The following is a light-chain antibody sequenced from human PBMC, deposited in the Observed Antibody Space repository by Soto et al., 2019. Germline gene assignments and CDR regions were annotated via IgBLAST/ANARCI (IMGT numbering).Light chain of an antibody. CDR3: TSWTSTSTYV. V-gene: IGLV2-14*03. CDR2: DVF. CDR1: SSDVGGYNY. Sequence: QSALTQDASGSVFPGQSITISCTGTSSDVGGYNYVSWYQQHPGKAPKLMIYDVFTRPSGVSNRFSGSKSGNTASLTISALQAEDEADYYCTSWTSTSTYVFGSGTKVTVL. J-gene: IGLJ1*01.